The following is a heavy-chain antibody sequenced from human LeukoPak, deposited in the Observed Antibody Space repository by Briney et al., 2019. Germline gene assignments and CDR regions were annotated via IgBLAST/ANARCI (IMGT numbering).Heavy chain of an antibody. CDR2: FYISGVT. CDR3: ARAELATISFDY. J-gene: IGHJ4*02. CDR1: GGSISSDY. D-gene: IGHD5-24*01. Sequence: PSETLSLTCTVSGGSISSDYWSWIRQPAGKGLEWIGRFYISGVTYSNPSLKSRVTISIDRSKNQFSLKLSSVTAADTAVYYCARAELATISFDYWGQGTLVPVS. V-gene: IGHV4-4*07.